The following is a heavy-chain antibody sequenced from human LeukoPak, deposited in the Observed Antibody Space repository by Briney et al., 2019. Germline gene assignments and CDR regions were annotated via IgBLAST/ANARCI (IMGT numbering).Heavy chain of an antibody. V-gene: IGHV3-21*01. J-gene: IGHJ6*04. CDR1: GFTFSSYS. CDR2: IISSSSYI. CDR3: ERDRMDTLDGMDV. Sequence: GVSLRLYCSASGFTFSSYSRNWLRQAPGKGLEWVSSIISSSSYIYYADSVKGRFTISRDNAKNSLYLQMNSLRAEETAVYYCERDRMDTLDGMDVWGKGTTVTVSS. D-gene: IGHD5-18*01.